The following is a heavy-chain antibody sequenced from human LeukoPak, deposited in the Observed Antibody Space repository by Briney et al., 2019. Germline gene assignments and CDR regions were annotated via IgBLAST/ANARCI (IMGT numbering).Heavy chain of an antibody. V-gene: IGHV3-23*01. CDR3: TTEALDWNYPIDY. J-gene: IGHJ4*02. Sequence: GGTLRLSCAASGFTFSSYGMSWVRQAPGKGLERVSAISGSGGSTYYADSVKGRFTISRDNSKNTLFLQMNSLKTEDTAVYYCTTEALDWNYPIDYWGQGTLVTVSS. CDR1: GFTFSSYG. CDR2: ISGSGGST. D-gene: IGHD1-7*01.